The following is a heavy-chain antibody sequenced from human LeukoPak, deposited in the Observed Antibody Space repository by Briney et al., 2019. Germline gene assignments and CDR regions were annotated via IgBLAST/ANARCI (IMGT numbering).Heavy chain of an antibody. CDR1: GFTFSNYW. D-gene: IGHD1-14*01. CDR2: IRYDGSNK. V-gene: IGHV3-30*02. CDR3: AKAPRPEWYFDL. J-gene: IGHJ2*01. Sequence: AGGSLRLSCAASGFTFSNYWMTWVRQAPGKGLEWVAFIRYDGSNKYYADSVKGRFTISRDNSKNTLYLQMNSLRAEDTAVYYCAKAPRPEWYFDLWGRGTLVTVPS.